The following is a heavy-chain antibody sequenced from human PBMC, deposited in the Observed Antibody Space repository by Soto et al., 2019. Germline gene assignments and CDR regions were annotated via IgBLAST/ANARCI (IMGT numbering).Heavy chain of an antibody. V-gene: IGHV1-18*01. CDR1: GYTFTSYG. CDR3: ARVYPSDTRYGYVGNNWFDP. Sequence: ASVKVSCKASGYTFTSYGISWVRQAPGQGLEWMGWINAYNGNTNYAQKFQGRVTMTTDTSTSTAYMELRSLRSDDTAVYYCARVYPSDTRYGYVGNNWFDPWGQGTLVTVSS. D-gene: IGHD5-18*01. CDR2: INAYNGNT. J-gene: IGHJ5*02.